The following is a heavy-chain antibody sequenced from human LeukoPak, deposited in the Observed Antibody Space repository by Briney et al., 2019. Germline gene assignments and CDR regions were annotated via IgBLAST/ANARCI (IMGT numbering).Heavy chain of an antibody. CDR3: TRGPSSTRFDY. CDR2: ISSSSSTI. V-gene: IGHV3-48*01. J-gene: IGHJ4*02. CDR1: GFTFSSYS. Sequence: PGGSLRLSCAASGFTFSSYSMNWVRQAPGKGLEWVSYISSSSSTIYYADSVKGRFTISRDNAKNSLYLQMNSLRAEDTAVYYCTRGPSSTRFDYWGQGTLVTVSS. D-gene: IGHD2-2*01.